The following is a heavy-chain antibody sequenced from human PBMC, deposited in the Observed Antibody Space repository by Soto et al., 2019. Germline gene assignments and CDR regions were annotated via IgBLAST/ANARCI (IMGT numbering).Heavy chain of an antibody. D-gene: IGHD4-17*01. CDR3: ARVMVGDYDHYYYYYGMDV. CDR2: INSDGSST. V-gene: IGHV3-74*01. CDR1: GFTFSSYW. J-gene: IGHJ6*02. Sequence: PGGSLRLSCAASGFTFSSYWMHWVRQAPGKGQVWVSRINSDGSSTSYADSVKGRFTISRDNAKNTLYLQMNSLRAEDTAVYYCARVMVGDYDHYYYYYGMDVWGQGTTVTVSS.